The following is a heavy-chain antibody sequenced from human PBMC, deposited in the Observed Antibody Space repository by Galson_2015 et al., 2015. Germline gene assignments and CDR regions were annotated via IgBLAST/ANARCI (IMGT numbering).Heavy chain of an antibody. V-gene: IGHV6-1*01. CDR1: GDSVSSSSAA. Sequence: CAISGDSVSSSSAAWNWIRQSPSRGLEWLGRTYYRSRWYHDYAPFVKSRIIINADTSRNQFFLQLSSVTPEDTAVYYCARDGGISLARSKVDAFDIWGQGTMVTVS. CDR2: TYYRSRWYH. D-gene: IGHD6-19*01. CDR3: ARDGGISLARSKVDAFDI. J-gene: IGHJ3*02.